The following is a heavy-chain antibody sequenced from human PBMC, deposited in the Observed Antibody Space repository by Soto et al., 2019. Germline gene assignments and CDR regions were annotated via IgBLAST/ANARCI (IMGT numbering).Heavy chain of an antibody. V-gene: IGHV1-46*03. Sequence: ASVKVSCKASGYTFTSYYMHWVRQAPGQGLEWMGIINPSGGSTSYAQKFQGRVTMTRDTSTSTVYMGLSSLRSEDTAVYYCARVTHYDFWSGPYYYFXYWGQGTLVTVSS. CDR3: ARVTHYDFWSGPYYYFXY. J-gene: IGHJ4*02. D-gene: IGHD3-3*01. CDR2: INPSGGST. CDR1: GYTFTSYY.